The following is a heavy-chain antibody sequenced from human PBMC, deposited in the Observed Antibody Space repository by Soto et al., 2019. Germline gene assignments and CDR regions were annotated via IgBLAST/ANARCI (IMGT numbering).Heavy chain of an antibody. Sequence: QVQLQESGPGLVKPSETLSLTCTVSGDSISTYYWTWIRQSPGKGLEWIAFIYYGGSTNYNPSPKRRVTISVDTSKNQFSLKVNSVTAADTAVYYCARPGRDWGSLDYWGQGTLVTVSS. CDR3: ARPGRDWGSLDY. J-gene: IGHJ4*02. V-gene: IGHV4-59*08. CDR1: GDSISTYY. D-gene: IGHD7-27*01. CDR2: IYYGGST.